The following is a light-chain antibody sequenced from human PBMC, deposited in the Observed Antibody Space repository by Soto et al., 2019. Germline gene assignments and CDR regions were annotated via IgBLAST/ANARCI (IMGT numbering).Light chain of an antibody. CDR3: AAWDDSLIGVV. J-gene: IGLJ2*01. CDR1: SSNIGAGYD. CDR2: GNS. Sequence: QSVLTQPPSVSGAPGQRVTISCTGSSSNIGAGYDVHWYLHLPGTAPKLLIFGNSHRPSGVPDRFSASKSGTSASLAISGLQSEDEADYYCAAWDDSLIGVVFGGGTKLTVL. V-gene: IGLV1-40*01.